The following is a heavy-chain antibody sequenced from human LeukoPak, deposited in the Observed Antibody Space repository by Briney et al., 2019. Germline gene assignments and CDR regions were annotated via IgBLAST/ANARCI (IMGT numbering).Heavy chain of an antibody. CDR3: TRGGYGYGKPPR. J-gene: IGHJ4*02. D-gene: IGHD5-18*01. CDR1: GFTFSSYE. V-gene: IGHV3-49*04. Sequence: AGGSLRLSCAASGFTFSSYEMNWVRQAPGKGLEWVGFIRSKAYGGTTEYAASVKGRFTISRDDSKSIAYLQMNSLKTEDTAVYYCTRGGYGYGKPPRWGQGTLVTVSS. CDR2: IRSKAYGGTT.